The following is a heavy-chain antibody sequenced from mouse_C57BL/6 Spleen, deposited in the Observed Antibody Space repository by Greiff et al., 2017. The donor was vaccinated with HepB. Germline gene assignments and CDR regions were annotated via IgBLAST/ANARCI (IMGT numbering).Heavy chain of an antibody. Sequence: VQLQQPGTELVKPGASVKLSCKASGYTFTSYWMHWVKQRPGQGLEWIGNINPSNGGTKYNEKFKSKATLTVDKSSSTAYMQLSSLPSEDAAVYYCARNYGSSYDAMDYWGQGTPVTVSS. CDR3: ARNYGSSYDAMDY. CDR1: GYTFTSYW. V-gene: IGHV1-53*01. D-gene: IGHD1-1*01. CDR2: INPSNGGT. J-gene: IGHJ4*01.